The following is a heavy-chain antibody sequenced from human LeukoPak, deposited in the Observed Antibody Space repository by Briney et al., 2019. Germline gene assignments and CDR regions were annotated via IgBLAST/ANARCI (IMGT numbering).Heavy chain of an antibody. J-gene: IGHJ6*02. Sequence: PSETLSLTCTVSGRSISSYYWSWIRQPPGKGLEWIGYLYYGGSTIYNPSLKSRVTISVDTSKNQFSLKLTSVTAADAAVYYCARGTIFGVVMDVWGQGTTVTVSS. D-gene: IGHD3-3*01. CDR3: ARGTIFGVVMDV. V-gene: IGHV4-59*01. CDR1: GRSISSYY. CDR2: LYYGGST.